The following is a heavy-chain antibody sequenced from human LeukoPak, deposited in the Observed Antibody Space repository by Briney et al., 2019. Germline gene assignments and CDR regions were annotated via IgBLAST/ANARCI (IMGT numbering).Heavy chain of an antibody. D-gene: IGHD2-21*02. V-gene: IGHV3-21*01. CDR3: ARVGVVCGGDCYWDYYYGMDV. Sequence: GGSLRLSCAASGFTFSDYSMNWVRQAPETGLEWVSSISSSGTYTYYADSVKGRFTISRDNAKNSLYLQMNSLRAEDTAVYYCARVGVVCGGDCYWDYYYGMDVWGQGTTVTVSS. J-gene: IGHJ6*02. CDR2: ISSSGTYT. CDR1: GFTFSDYS.